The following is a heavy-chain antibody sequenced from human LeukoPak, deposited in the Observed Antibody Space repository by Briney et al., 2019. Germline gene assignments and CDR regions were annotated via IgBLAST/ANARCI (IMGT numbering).Heavy chain of an antibody. V-gene: IGHV1-69*05. J-gene: IGHJ4*02. D-gene: IGHD5-18*01. CDR3: ASSVATAMVRPFHY. Sequence: SVKVSCKASVGTFSSYAISWVRQAPGQGLEWMGGIIPIFGTANYAQKFQGRVTITTDESTSTAYMELSSLRSEDTAVYYCASSVATAMVRPFHYWAQGTLVTVSS. CDR2: IIPIFGTA. CDR1: VGTFSSYA.